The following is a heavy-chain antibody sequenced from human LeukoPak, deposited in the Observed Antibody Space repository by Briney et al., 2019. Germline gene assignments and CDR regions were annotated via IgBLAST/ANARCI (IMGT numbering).Heavy chain of an antibody. Sequence: ASVKVSCKASGGTFSSYAISWVRQAPGQGLEWMGGIIPIFGTANYARKFQGRVTITADKSTSTAYMELSSLRSEDTAVYYCAADYYGSGSSLKEYFQHWGQGTLVTVSS. CDR2: IIPIFGTA. CDR1: GGTFSSYA. D-gene: IGHD3-10*01. J-gene: IGHJ1*01. CDR3: AADYYGSGSSLKEYFQH. V-gene: IGHV1-69*06.